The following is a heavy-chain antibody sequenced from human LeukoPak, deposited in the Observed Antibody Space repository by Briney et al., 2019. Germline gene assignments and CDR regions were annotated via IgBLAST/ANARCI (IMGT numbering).Heavy chain of an antibody. V-gene: IGHV4-59*08. J-gene: IGHJ4*02. Sequence: SETLSLTCTVSGDSINTYYWSWIRQPPGKGLEWIGYIYNSGSTNYNPSLKSRVTISVDTSKNQFSLTLSSVTAADTAVYYCARVARCTSCFDVDYWGQGTLVTVSS. CDR3: ARVARCTSCFDVDY. CDR2: IYNSGST. D-gene: IGHD2-2*01. CDR1: GDSINTYY.